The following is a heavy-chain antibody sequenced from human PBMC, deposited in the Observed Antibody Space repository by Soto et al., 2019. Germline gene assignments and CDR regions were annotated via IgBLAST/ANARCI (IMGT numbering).Heavy chain of an antibody. CDR1: GFTFSSYG. J-gene: IGHJ6*02. CDR3: AKEFSSSSRDYYGMDV. Sequence: GGSLRLSCAASGFTFSSYGMHWVRQAPGKGLEWVAVISYDGSNKYYADSVKGRFTISRDNYKNTLYLQMNSLRAEDTAVYYCAKEFSSSSRDYYGMDVWGQGTTVTVSS. CDR2: ISYDGSNK. D-gene: IGHD6-6*01. V-gene: IGHV3-30*18.